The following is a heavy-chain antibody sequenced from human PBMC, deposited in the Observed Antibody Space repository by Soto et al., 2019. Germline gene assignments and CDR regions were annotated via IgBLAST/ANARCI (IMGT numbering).Heavy chain of an antibody. CDR2: INQDGSVE. V-gene: IGHV3-7*01. Sequence: EVQLVESGGDLVQPGGSLRLSCAASGFTFNAYLMSWVRQAPGKGLDWVANINQDGSVEYYADSVQGRFTISRDNAKNSLYLHMNSLRAEDTAVYSCATYNGDDWESDRHGYWGPGTLVTVSS. J-gene: IGHJ4*02. CDR3: ATYNGDDWESDRHGY. CDR1: GFTFNAYL. D-gene: IGHD3-16*01.